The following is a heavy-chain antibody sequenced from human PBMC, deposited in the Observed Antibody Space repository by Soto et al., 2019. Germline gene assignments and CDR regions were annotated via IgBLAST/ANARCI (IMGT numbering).Heavy chain of an antibody. V-gene: IGHV3-23*01. Sequence: PGGSLRLSCAASGFTFSSYAMSWVRQAPGKGLEWVSAISGISSNLIVYADSVRGRFTVSRDDAKNSLYLQMNSLRVEDTAMYYCTRDMWAYSGAWESNHWGQGILVTVSS. D-gene: IGHD6-25*01. CDR2: ISGISSNLI. J-gene: IGHJ5*02. CDR3: TRDMWAYSGAWESNH. CDR1: GFTFSSYA.